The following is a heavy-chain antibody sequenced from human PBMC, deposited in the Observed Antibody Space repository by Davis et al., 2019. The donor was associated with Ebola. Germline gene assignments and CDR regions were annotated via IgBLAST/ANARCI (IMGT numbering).Heavy chain of an antibody. CDR1: GFTFSSCW. D-gene: IGHD1-26*01. Sequence: GESLKISCAASGFTFSSCWMHWVRQVPGKGLVWVSRINSDGSTINYADSVKGRFTISRDNAKNTLYLQMNSLRAEDTAVYYCARDVINVVGASRGIYYGLDVWGKGTTVTVSS. V-gene: IGHV3-74*01. CDR3: ARDVINVVGASRGIYYGLDV. CDR2: INSDGSTI. J-gene: IGHJ6*04.